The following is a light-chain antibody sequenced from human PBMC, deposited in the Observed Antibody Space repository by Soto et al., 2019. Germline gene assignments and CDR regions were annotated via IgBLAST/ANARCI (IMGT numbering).Light chain of an antibody. CDR1: QSVSSY. J-gene: IGKJ2*01. CDR3: QQRSNCPPSVYT. CDR2: DAS. V-gene: IGKV3-11*01. Sequence: EIVLTQSPATLSLSPGERATLSCRASQSVSSYLAWYQQKPGQAPRLLIYDASNRATGIPARFSGSGSGTAFTLTISILEPVDFAVYYCQQRSNCPPSVYTFGQGTKLEIK.